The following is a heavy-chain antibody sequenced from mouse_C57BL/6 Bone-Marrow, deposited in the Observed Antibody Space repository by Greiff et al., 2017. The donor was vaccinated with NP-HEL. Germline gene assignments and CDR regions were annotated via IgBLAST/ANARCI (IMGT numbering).Heavy chain of an antibody. CDR3: AREAMIYDGYYGYFDV. Sequence: QVQLQQSGAELARPGASVKLSCKASGYTFTSYGISWVKQRTGQGLEWIGEIYPRSGNTYYNEKFKGKATLTADKSSSTAYMELRSLTSEDSAVYFCAREAMIYDGYYGYFDVWGTGTTVTVSS. J-gene: IGHJ1*03. CDR1: GYTFTSYG. V-gene: IGHV1-81*01. CDR2: IYPRSGNT. D-gene: IGHD2-3*01.